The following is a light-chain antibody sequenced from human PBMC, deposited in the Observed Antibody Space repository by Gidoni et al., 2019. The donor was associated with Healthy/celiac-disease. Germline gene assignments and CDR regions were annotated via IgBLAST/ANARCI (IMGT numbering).Light chain of an antibody. CDR1: SSNIGAGYD. V-gene: IGLV1-40*01. J-gene: IGLJ2*01. CDR3: QSYDSSLSGSHVV. Sequence: QSVLTQPPSVSGAPGQRVPISCTWSSSNIGAGYDVHWYQQLPGTAPKRLIYGNSNRPSGVPDRFSGSKSGTSASLAITGLQAEDEADYYCQSYDSSLSGSHVVFGGGTKLTVL. CDR2: GNS.